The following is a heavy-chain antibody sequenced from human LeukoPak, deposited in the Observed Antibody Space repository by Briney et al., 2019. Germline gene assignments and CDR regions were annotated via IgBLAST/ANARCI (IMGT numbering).Heavy chain of an antibody. Sequence: SVKVSCKASVGTFSRYAISWVRQPPGQGLEWMGGINPILGTTNYAQKFQDRLTHTADKSRSTAYMELSSLRSEVSAVYYCARADFWSGYYMEVIDYWGQGTLVTVSS. J-gene: IGHJ4*02. CDR2: INPILGTT. CDR3: ARADFWSGYYMEVIDY. CDR1: VGTFSRYA. D-gene: IGHD3-3*01. V-gene: IGHV1-69*06.